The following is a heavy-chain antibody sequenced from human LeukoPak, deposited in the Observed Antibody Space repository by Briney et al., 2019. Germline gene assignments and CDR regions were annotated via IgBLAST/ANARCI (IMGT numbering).Heavy chain of an antibody. J-gene: IGHJ5*02. CDR3: ARVTAKNWFDP. V-gene: IGHV4-59*01. CDR1: GGSISSYY. CDR2: IYYSGST. Sequence: SETLSLTCTVSGGSISSYYWSWIRQPPGKGLEWIGYIYYSGSTNYNPSLKSRVTISVDTSNNQFSLKLSSVTAADTAVYYCARVTAKNWFDPWGQGTLVTVSS.